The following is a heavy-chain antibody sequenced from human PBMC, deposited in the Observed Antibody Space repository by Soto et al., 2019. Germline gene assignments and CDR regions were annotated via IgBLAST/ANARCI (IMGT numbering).Heavy chain of an antibody. CDR2: FNPIFETA. CDR3: TMGITLIRRGIPPGYYYGMDV. D-gene: IGHD3-10*01. Sequence: QVQLVQSGAEVKKPGSSVKVSCKASGGTFSSYAISWVRPAPGQGLEWMGGFNPIFETASYAQKFQGRVTITAVESTNTAYVELSSLRSEDTAVYYCTMGITLIRRGIPPGYYYGMDVWCQGTTVAVSS. CDR1: GGTFSSYA. V-gene: IGHV1-69*01. J-gene: IGHJ6*02.